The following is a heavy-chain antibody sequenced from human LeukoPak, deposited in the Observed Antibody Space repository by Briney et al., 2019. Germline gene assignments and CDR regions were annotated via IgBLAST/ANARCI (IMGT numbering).Heavy chain of an antibody. D-gene: IGHD6-13*01. CDR2: IYYSGST. V-gene: IGHV4-59*08. CDR3: ARASWGPSSSWRYYYYYGMDV. J-gene: IGHJ6*02. CDR1: GFTVSSNY. Sequence: GSLRLSCAASGFTVSSNYMSWIRQPPGKGLEWIGYIYYSGSTNNNPSLKSRVTISVDTSKNQFSLKLSSVTAADTAVYYCARASWGPSSSWRYYYYYGMDVWGQGTTVTVSS.